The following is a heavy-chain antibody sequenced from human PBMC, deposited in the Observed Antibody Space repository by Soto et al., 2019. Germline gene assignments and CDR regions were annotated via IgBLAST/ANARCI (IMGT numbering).Heavy chain of an antibody. D-gene: IGHD3-16*02. CDR1: GGSFSGYY. V-gene: IGHV4-34*01. Sequence: PSETLSLTCAVYGGSFSGYYWSWIRKPPGKGLEWIGEINHSGSTNYNPSLKSRVTISVDTSKNQFSLKLSSVTAADTAVYYCARGPDPYDYVWGSYRSYFDYWGQGTLVTVSS. CDR3: ARGPDPYDYVWGSYRSYFDY. CDR2: INHSGST. J-gene: IGHJ4*02.